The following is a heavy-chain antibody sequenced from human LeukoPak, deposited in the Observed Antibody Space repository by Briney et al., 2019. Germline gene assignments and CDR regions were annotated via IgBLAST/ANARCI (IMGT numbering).Heavy chain of an antibody. Sequence: GGSLRLSCSASGFVFNTFGMHWVRQAPGRGLEWVAYIRFDGGKKDYADSVKGRFTISRDNSKNTLYLQMNSLRPEDTAAYYCAKKGDNWDYFDYWGQGTLVTVSS. CDR3: AKKGDNWDYFDY. D-gene: IGHD1-1*01. J-gene: IGHJ4*02. CDR2: IRFDGGKK. V-gene: IGHV3-30*02. CDR1: GFVFNTFG.